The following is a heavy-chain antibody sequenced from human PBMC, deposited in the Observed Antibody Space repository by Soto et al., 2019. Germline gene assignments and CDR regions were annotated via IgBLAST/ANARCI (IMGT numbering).Heavy chain of an antibody. CDR1: GYSFTRYG. J-gene: IGHJ4*02. V-gene: IGHV1-18*04. D-gene: IGHD2-2*01. CDR3: ARDERRTCTSSTCHYFDY. Sequence: QVQLVQSGAEVKEPGASVKVSCKASGYSFTRYGFSWVRQAPGQGLEWMAWTSADNGDTNYAPKLQGRVTLTTDTSTGTAYVELRSLRSDDTAVYYCARDERRTCTSSTCHYFDYWGQGTLVSVSS. CDR2: TSADNGDT.